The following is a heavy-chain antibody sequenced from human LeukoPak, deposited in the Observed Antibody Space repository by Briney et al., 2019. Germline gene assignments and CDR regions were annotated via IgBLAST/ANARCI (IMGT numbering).Heavy chain of an antibody. CDR1: GGSISSNNYY. CDR2: IYYSGNT. CDR3: ARGVGTGWFYYFDY. D-gene: IGHD6-19*01. Sequence: PSETLSLTCTVSGGSISSNNYYWGWIRQPPGKGLKWIGSIYYSGNTYYNPSLKSRVTIFVDTSKNQCSLKLSSVTAADTAVYYCARGVGTGWFYYFDYWGQGTLVTVSS. V-gene: IGHV4-39*01. J-gene: IGHJ4*02.